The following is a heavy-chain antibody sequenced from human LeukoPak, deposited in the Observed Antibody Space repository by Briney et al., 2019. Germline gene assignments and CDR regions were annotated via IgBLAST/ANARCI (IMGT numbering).Heavy chain of an antibody. J-gene: IGHJ4*02. CDR2: IYPGDSDT. Sequence: GESLKISCQGSGYSFTSYWIGWVRQMPGKGLEWMGIIYPGDSDTRYSPSFQGQVTISADKSISTAYLQWSSLKASDTAMYYCARPLRFLEWPDYFDYWGQGTLVTVSS. CDR1: GYSFTSYW. CDR3: ARPLRFLEWPDYFDY. D-gene: IGHD3-3*01. V-gene: IGHV5-51*01.